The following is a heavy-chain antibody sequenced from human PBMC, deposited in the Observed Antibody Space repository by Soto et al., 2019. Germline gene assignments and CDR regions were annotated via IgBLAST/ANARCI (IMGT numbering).Heavy chain of an antibody. CDR3: ARGGYDSSGPIDAFDI. J-gene: IGHJ3*02. CDR1: GGSISSYY. Sequence: SETLSLTCTVSGGSISSYYWSWIRQPPGKGLEWIGYIYYSGSTNYNPSLKSRVTISVNTSKNQFSLKLSSVTAADTAVYYCARGGYDSSGPIDAFDIWGQGTMVTVSS. D-gene: IGHD3-22*01. V-gene: IGHV4-59*01. CDR2: IYYSGST.